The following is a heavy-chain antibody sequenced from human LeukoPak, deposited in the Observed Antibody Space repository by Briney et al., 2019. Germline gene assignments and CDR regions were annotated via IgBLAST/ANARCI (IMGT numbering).Heavy chain of an antibody. CDR3: ARRLVDSGASQVSDD. D-gene: IGHD2-15*01. V-gene: IGHV4-34*01. CDR1: GFIFSSYA. J-gene: IGHJ4*02. CDR2: INDSGSV. Sequence: GSLRLSCAASGFIFSSYAMSWIRQPPGKGLEWIGEINDSGSVNCNPSLKNRVTLSVDTSKNQFSLRLSSVAAADTAVYYCARRLVDSGASQVSDDWGQGTLVTVSS.